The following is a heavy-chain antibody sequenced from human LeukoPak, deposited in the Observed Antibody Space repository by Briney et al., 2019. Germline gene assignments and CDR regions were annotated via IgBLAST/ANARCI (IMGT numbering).Heavy chain of an antibody. CDR2: IYPGDSDT. V-gene: IGHV5-51*01. Sequence: GESLKISCKGSGYSFTSYWIGWVRQMPGKGLEWMGIIYPGDSDTRYSPSFQGQVTISADKSISTAYLQWSSLKASDTAMYYCARQYSNPYYYYGMDVWGQGTTVTVSS. CDR3: ARQYSNPYYYYGMDV. D-gene: IGHD4-4*01. J-gene: IGHJ6*02. CDR1: GYSFTSYW.